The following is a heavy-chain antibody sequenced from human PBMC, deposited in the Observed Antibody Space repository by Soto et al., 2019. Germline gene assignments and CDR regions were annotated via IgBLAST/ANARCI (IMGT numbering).Heavy chain of an antibody. J-gene: IGHJ6*02. CDR1: GGSFSGYY. CDR3: ARGKTGSYYYYYGMDV. CDR2: INHSGST. D-gene: IGHD3-10*01. V-gene: IGHV4-34*01. Sequence: SETLSLTCAVYGGSFSGYYWSWIRQPPGKGLEWIGEINHSGSTNYNPSLKSRVTISVDTSKNQFSLKLSSVTAADTAVYYCARGKTGSYYYYYGMDVWGQGTRVTVSS.